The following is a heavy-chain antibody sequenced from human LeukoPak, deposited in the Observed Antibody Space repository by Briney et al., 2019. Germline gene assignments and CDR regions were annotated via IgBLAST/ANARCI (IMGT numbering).Heavy chain of an antibody. CDR1: GFTFSSYS. CDR2: ISGSSSYI. Sequence: GGSLRLSCAASGFTFSSYSMNWVRQAPGKGLEWVSSISGSSSYIFYADSVKGRFTISRDNAKNSLYLQMNSLRAEDTAVYYCARDLNYYGSGSYSADWGQGTLVTVSS. V-gene: IGHV3-21*01. CDR3: ARDLNYYGSGSYSAD. D-gene: IGHD3-10*01. J-gene: IGHJ4*02.